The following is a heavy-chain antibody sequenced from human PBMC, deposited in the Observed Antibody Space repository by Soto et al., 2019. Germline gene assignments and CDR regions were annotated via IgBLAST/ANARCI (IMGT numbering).Heavy chain of an antibody. Sequence: LGESLKISCKGSGYSFTSYWIGWVRQMPGKGLEWMGIIYPGDSDTRYSPSFQGQVTISADKSISTAYLQWSSLKASDTAMYYCARRQRVRGSMIYGMDAWGQRTTVTVSS. J-gene: IGHJ6*02. CDR3: ARRQRVRGSMIYGMDA. CDR2: IYPGDSDT. D-gene: IGHD3-10*01. CDR1: GYSFTSYW. V-gene: IGHV5-51*01.